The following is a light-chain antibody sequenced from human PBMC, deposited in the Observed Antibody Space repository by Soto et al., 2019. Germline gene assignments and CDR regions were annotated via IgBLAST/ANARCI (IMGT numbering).Light chain of an antibody. J-gene: IGKJ1*01. CDR3: QEYNSYSGT. CDR2: DAS. Sequence: DIQMTQSPSTLSGSVGDRVTITCRASHNINRWLAWYQQKPGKAPKLLIYDASRLESGVPSRFGRSGSGTEFTLSISRLQPDDFAIYYCQEYNSYSGTFCPGTKGDIK. V-gene: IGKV1-5*01. CDR1: HNINRW.